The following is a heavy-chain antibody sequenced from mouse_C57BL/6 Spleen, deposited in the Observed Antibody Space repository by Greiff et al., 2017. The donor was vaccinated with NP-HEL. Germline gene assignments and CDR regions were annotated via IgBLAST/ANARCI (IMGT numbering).Heavy chain of an antibody. J-gene: IGHJ4*01. CDR3: AKKSEIYDGYYAMDY. CDR1: GFSLTSYG. Sequence: VKLVESGPGLVQPSQSLSITCTVSGFSLTSYGVHWVRQSPGKGLEWLGVIWRGGSTDYNAAFMSRLSITKDNSKSQVFFKMNSLQADDTAIYYCAKKSEIYDGYYAMDYWGQGTSVTVSS. CDR2: IWRGGST. V-gene: IGHV2-5*01. D-gene: IGHD2-3*01.